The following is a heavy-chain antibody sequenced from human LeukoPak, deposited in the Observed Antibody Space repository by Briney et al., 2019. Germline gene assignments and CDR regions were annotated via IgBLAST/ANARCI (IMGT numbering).Heavy chain of an antibody. CDR2: MNPNSGNT. D-gene: IGHD2-2*01. V-gene: IGHV1-8*01. J-gene: IGHJ5*02. Sequence: ASVKVSCKASGYTFTSYDINWVRQATGQGLEWMGWMNPNSGNTGYAQKFQGRVTMTRNTSISTAYMELSSLGSEDTAVYYCARRRGVVVPAAIRGHNWFDPWGQGTLVTVSS. CDR3: ARRRGVVVPAAIRGHNWFDP. CDR1: GYTFTSYD.